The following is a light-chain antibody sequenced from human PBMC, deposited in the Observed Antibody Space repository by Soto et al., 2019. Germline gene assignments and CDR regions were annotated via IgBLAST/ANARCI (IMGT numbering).Light chain of an antibody. Sequence: DIQMTQSPSSLSASVGDRVTITCRASQPISNYLAWYQQKPGKVPKLLIYATSTLQSGVPPRFSGSGSGTDFTLIIGGLQPEDVATYYCQKYDIAPITFGQGTRLEIK. CDR1: QPISNY. CDR2: ATS. J-gene: IGKJ5*01. V-gene: IGKV1-27*01. CDR3: QKYDIAPIT.